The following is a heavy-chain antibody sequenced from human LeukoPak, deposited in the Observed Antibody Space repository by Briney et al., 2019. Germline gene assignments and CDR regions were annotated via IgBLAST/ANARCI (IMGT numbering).Heavy chain of an antibody. CDR1: GGSFIGYH. CDR2: INHRGGT. CDR3: ARDPTTEETVPYYFDD. D-gene: IGHD4-23*01. Sequence: PSETLSLTCAASGGSFIGYHWNWIRQSPGKGLEWIAEINHRGGTNYNPSLKSRVTISIDTYKNQFSLNLKSVTAADTAVYYCARDPTTEETVPYYFDDWGQGTLVTVSS. V-gene: IGHV4-34*01. J-gene: IGHJ4*02.